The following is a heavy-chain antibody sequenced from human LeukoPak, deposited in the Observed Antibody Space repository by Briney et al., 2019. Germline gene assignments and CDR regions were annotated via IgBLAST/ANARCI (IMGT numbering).Heavy chain of an antibody. CDR2: TSFDASNK. V-gene: IGHV3-30*04. J-gene: IGHJ4*02. Sequence: GGSLRLSCAASGFTFSNYAMHWIRQAPGKGLEWVAVTSFDASNKYYADSVKGRFTISRDNSKNTLYLQMNSLRAEDAAVYYCATEGSFDYWGQGTLVTVSS. CDR3: ATEGSFDY. CDR1: GFTFSNYA.